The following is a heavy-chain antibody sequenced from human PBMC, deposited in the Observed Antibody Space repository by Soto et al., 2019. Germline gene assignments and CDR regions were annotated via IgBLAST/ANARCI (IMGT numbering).Heavy chain of an antibody. CDR3: ARAYYYESSGYEYYFDY. CDR2: ISSSGDTI. Sequence: GSLRLSCAASGFTFRSYEMNWVRQAPGKGLEWVSYISSSGDTIYYADSVKGRFTISRDNAKNSLYLQMRSLRAEDTAVYYCARAYYYESSGYEYYFDYWGQGALVTVSS. J-gene: IGHJ4*02. CDR1: GFTFRSYE. D-gene: IGHD3-22*01. V-gene: IGHV3-48*03.